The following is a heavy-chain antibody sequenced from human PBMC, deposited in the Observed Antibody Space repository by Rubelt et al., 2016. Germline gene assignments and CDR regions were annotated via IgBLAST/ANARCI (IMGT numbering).Heavy chain of an antibody. J-gene: IGHJ6*02. CDR1: GYTFTSSG. CDR2: ISAYNGKT. CDR3: ARGPVVRGVMATYYGMDV. D-gene: IGHD3-10*01. V-gene: IGHV1-18*01. Sequence: QVHLVQSGHEVKKPGASVKVSCKASGYTFTSSGISWVRQAPGQGLEWMGWISAYNGKTNSAQKLQGRVTMTTDTSTSTAYMELKSLRSDDTALYYCARGPVVRGVMATYYGMDVWGQGTTVTVSS.